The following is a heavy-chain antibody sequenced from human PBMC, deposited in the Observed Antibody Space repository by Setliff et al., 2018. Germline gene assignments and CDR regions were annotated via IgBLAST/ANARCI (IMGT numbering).Heavy chain of an antibody. Sequence: PSGTLSLTCNVSGGSISSYYWTWIRQPPGKGLEWIGYFYHSGSTNYNPSLKGRVTMTSDTSRNQLSLKLTSVSAADTAIYYCARSSYYASGNSHNYYMDVWGKGTAVTVSS. D-gene: IGHD3-10*01. CDR3: ARSSYYASGNSHNYYMDV. J-gene: IGHJ6*03. V-gene: IGHV4-59*08. CDR2: FYHSGST. CDR1: GGSISSYY.